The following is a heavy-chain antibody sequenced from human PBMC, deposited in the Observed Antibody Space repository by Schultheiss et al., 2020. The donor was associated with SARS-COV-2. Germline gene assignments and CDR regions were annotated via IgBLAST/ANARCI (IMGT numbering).Heavy chain of an antibody. D-gene: IGHD3-3*01. CDR3: ARDRYDFWSGYVSYWYFDL. CDR1: GGTFSSYA. Sequence: SVKVSCKASGGTFSSYAISWVRQAPGQGLEWMGGIIPIFGTANYAQKFQGRVTITADESTSTAYMELSSLRSEDTAVYYRARDRYDFWSGYVSYWYFDLWGRGTLVTVSS. J-gene: IGHJ2*01. V-gene: IGHV1-69*13. CDR2: IIPIFGTA.